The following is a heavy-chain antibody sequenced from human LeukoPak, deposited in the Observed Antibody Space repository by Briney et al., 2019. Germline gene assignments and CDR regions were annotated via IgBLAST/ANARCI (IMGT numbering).Heavy chain of an antibody. Sequence: GGSLRLSCAASGFTFSSYAVHLVRQAPGKGLEWVAVISYDGSNKYYADSVKGRFTISRDNSKNTLYLQMNSLRAEDTAVYYCARGQTDYYYYGMDVWGQGTTVTVSS. V-gene: IGHV3-30-3*01. CDR1: GFTFSSYA. CDR2: ISYDGSNK. J-gene: IGHJ6*02. CDR3: ARGQTDYYYYGMDV.